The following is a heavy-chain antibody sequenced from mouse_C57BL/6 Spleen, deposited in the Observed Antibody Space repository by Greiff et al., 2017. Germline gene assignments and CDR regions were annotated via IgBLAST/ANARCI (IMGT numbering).Heavy chain of an antibody. J-gene: IGHJ4*01. CDR2: ISSGSSTI. Sequence: EVQVVEFGGGLVKPGGSLKLSCAASGFTFSDYGMHWVRQAPEKGLEWVAYISSGSSTIYYADTVKGRFTISRDNAKNTLFLQMTSLRSEDTAMYYCARAGYDGDYYAMDYWGQGTSVTVSS. CDR1: GFTFSDYG. D-gene: IGHD2-2*01. CDR3: ARAGYDGDYYAMDY. V-gene: IGHV5-17*01.